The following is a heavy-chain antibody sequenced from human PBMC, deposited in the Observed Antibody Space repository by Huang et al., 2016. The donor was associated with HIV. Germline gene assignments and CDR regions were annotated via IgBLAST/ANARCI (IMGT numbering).Heavy chain of an antibody. V-gene: IGHV4-34*01. CDR3: GRAPHYGSGSYYY. D-gene: IGHD3-10*01. Sequence: QVQLHQWGAGLLKPSETLSLTCAVYGGSFSGYYWSWIRQPPGKGLEGIGEITHSGRTNYNPSLKSRCTRSEETSKNQFSLKLSSVTAADTAVYYCGRAPHYGSGSYYYWGQGTLVTVSS. CDR1: GGSFSGYY. J-gene: IGHJ4*02. CDR2: ITHSGRT.